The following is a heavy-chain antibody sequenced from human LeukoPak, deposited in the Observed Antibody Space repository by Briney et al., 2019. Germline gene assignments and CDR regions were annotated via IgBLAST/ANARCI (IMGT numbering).Heavy chain of an antibody. CDR1: GYSFTSYW. Sequence: GESLKISCKGSGYSFTSYWIGWVRQMPGKGREWMGIIYPGDSDTRYSPSFQGQVTISADKSISTAYLQWSSLKASDTAMYYCARSADTAMPFVHFDYWGQGTLVTVSS. D-gene: IGHD5-18*01. CDR3: ARSADTAMPFVHFDY. J-gene: IGHJ4*02. CDR2: IYPGDSDT. V-gene: IGHV5-51*01.